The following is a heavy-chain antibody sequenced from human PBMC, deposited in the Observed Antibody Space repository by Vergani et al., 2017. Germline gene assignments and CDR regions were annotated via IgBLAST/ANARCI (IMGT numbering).Heavy chain of an antibody. CDR3: ARHGPGGRLLLWFGEPRWDWYFDL. CDR1: GFTFSSYW. CDR2: IKQDGSEK. Sequence: EVQLVESGGGLVQPGGSLRLSCAASGFTFSSYWMSWVRQAPGKGLEWVANIKQDGSEKYYVDSVKGRFTISRDNAKNSLYLQMNSLRAEDTAVYYCARHGPGGRLLLWFGEPRWDWYFDLWGRGTLVTVSS. J-gene: IGHJ2*01. V-gene: IGHV3-7*01. D-gene: IGHD3-10*01.